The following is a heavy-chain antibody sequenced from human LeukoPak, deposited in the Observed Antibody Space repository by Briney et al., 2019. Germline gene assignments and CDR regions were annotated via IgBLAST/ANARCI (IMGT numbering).Heavy chain of an antibody. V-gene: IGHV4-61*02. Sequence: SQTLSLTCTVSGGSISSGSYYWSWIRQPAGKGLEWIRRIYTSGSTNHNPSLRSRVTISVDTSKIQFSLKVSSVTAADTAVYYCARESNSMVPYYYYYMDVWGKGTTVTVSS. CDR2: IYTSGST. CDR1: GGSISSGSYY. CDR3: ARESNSMVPYYYYYMDV. D-gene: IGHD3-10*01. J-gene: IGHJ6*03.